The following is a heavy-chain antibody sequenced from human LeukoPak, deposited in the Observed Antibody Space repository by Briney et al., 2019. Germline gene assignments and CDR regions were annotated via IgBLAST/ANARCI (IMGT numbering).Heavy chain of an antibody. Sequence: GRSLRLSCAASGFTFSSYGMHWVRQAPGKGLEWVAFIRYDGSNKYYADSVKGRFTISRDNSKNTLYLQMNSLRAEDTAVYYCAKDATVVVPAAMMGDYYYYYYMDVWGKGTTVTVSS. D-gene: IGHD2-2*01. CDR1: GFTFSSYG. CDR3: AKDATVVVPAAMMGDYYYYYYMDV. CDR2: IRYDGSNK. J-gene: IGHJ6*03. V-gene: IGHV3-30*02.